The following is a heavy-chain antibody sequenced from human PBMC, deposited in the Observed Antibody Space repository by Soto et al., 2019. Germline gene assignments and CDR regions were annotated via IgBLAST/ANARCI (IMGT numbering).Heavy chain of an antibody. CDR3: AKWGITMVRGASDLLYGMDV. D-gene: IGHD3-10*01. Sequence: PGGSLRLSCAASGFTFSSYSMNWVRQAPGKGLEWVSYISSSSSTIYYADSVKGRFTISRDNSKNTLYLQMNSLRAEDTAVYYCAKWGITMVRGASDLLYGMDVWGQGTTVTVSS. V-gene: IGHV3-48*01. CDR1: GFTFSSYS. J-gene: IGHJ6*02. CDR2: ISSSSSTI.